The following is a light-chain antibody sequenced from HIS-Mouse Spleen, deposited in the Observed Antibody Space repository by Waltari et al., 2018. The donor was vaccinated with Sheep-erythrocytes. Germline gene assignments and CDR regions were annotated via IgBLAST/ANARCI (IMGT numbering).Light chain of an antibody. CDR3: QQLNSYPCT. V-gene: IGKV1-9*01. CDR2: AAS. J-gene: IGKJ3*01. CDR1: QGISSY. Sequence: DIQLTQSPSFLSASVGDRVTLTCRASQGISSYLAWYQQKPGKAPNLLIYAASTLQGRVPSRFSGSGSGTEFTLTVSSLQPEDFATYYCQQLNSYPCTFGPGTKVDIK.